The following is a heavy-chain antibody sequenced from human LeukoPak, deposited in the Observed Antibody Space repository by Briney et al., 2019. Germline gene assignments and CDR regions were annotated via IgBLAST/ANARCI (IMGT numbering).Heavy chain of an antibody. CDR1: GDTISRSTYY. D-gene: IGHD6-25*01. CDR3: ARSSGTGTFSY. CDR2: VYYGRSP. Sequence: PSETLSLTCTVSGDTISRSTYYWAWIRQPPGKGLEWIGSVYYGRSPYYNPSLESRATISVDTSKNHFSLKMSSVTAADTAVYYCARSSGTGTFSYWGQGTLVTVSS. V-gene: IGHV4-39*02. J-gene: IGHJ4*02.